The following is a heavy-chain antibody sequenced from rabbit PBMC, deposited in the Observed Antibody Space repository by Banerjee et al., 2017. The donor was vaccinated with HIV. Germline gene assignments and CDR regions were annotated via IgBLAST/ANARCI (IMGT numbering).Heavy chain of an antibody. CDR3: VRSTGYAGYGFATGFSL. CDR2: IDAGYRGRT. Sequence: QEQLEESGGDLVKPEGSLTLTCTASGFSFSSSYWICWVRQAPGKGLEWIACIDAGYRGRTYYASWVNGRFTISLDNVQNTVFLQMTSLTAADTATYFCVRSTGYAGYGFATGFSLWGPGTLVTVS. J-gene: IGHJ4*01. V-gene: IGHV1S45*01. D-gene: IGHD6-1*01. CDR1: GFSFSSSYW.